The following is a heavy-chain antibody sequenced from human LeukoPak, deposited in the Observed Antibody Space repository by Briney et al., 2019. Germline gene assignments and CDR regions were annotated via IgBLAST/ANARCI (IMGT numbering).Heavy chain of an antibody. J-gene: IGHJ4*02. Sequence: SGPTLVKPTQTLTLTCIFSGFSLSTGGVGVGWIRQPPGKALEWLALIYWDDDKRYSPSLKSRLTITKDTSKNQVVLTMTNMDPVDTATYYCAHRGAAAYSYGPPFDYWGQGTLVTVSS. V-gene: IGHV2-5*02. D-gene: IGHD5-18*01. CDR1: GFSLSTGGVG. CDR2: IYWDDDK. CDR3: AHRGAAAYSYGPPFDY.